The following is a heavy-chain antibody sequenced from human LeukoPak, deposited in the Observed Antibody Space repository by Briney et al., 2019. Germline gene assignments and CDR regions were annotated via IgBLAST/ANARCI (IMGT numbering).Heavy chain of an antibody. J-gene: IGHJ4*02. CDR1: GGSISSYY. Sequence: SETLSLTCTVSGGSISSYYWSWIRQPPGKGLEWIGDIYYDETTNYNPSLKSRVTVAIDTSKKQFSLYLNSVTAADTGLYYCATYVWARHFEYWGLGTLVTVSS. CDR2: IYYDETT. D-gene: IGHD3-16*01. V-gene: IGHV4-59*03. CDR3: ATYVWARHFEY.